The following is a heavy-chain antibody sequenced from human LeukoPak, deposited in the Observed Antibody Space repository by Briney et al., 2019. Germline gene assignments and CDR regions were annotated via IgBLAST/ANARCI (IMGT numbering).Heavy chain of an antibody. CDR2: IHSDGSYI. Sequence: GGSLRLSCAGSGFNFSAYTMQWVRQAPGKGLQWVSCIHSDGSYIYYADSVKGRFTISRDNAKNSLSLHMNSLRAEDTAVYYCARIYGSGRHPNYYCGMDVWGKGTTVTVSS. J-gene: IGHJ6*04. CDR1: GFNFSAYT. V-gene: IGHV3-21*01. CDR3: ARIYGSGRHPNYYCGMDV. D-gene: IGHD3-10*01.